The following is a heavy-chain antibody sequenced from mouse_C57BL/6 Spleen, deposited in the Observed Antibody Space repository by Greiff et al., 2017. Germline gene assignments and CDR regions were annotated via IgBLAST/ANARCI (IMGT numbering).Heavy chain of an antibody. CDR2: IHPNSGST. V-gene: IGHV1-64*01. CDR1: GYTFTSYW. CDR3: VWYDYDGDY. Sequence: VQLQQPGAELVKPGASVKLSCKASGYTFTSYWMHWVKQRPGQGLEWIGMIHPNSGSTNYNEKFKSKATLTVDTSSSTAYMQLSSLTSEDSAVYYCVWYDYDGDYWGQGTTLTVSS. J-gene: IGHJ2*01. D-gene: IGHD2-4*01.